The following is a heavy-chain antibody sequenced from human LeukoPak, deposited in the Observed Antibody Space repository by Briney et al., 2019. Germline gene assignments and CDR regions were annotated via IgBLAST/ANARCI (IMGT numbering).Heavy chain of an antibody. Sequence: GGSLRLSCAASGFTISSYWMNWVRQAPGKGPEWVANIKQDGSEKKYVDSVKGRFTISRDNAKNSLYLQMNSLRAEDTAVYYCAKDVGSASSWYLRGLYYFDYWGQGTLLTVSS. V-gene: IGHV3-7*03. CDR1: GFTISSYW. J-gene: IGHJ4*02. D-gene: IGHD6-13*01. CDR2: IKQDGSEK. CDR3: AKDVGSASSWYLRGLYYFDY.